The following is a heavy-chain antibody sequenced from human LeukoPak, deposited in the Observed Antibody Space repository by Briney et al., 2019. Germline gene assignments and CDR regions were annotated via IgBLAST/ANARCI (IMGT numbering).Heavy chain of an antibody. CDR1: GGTFSSYA. CDR2: IIPIFGTA. CDR3: VREGYNYFDY. V-gene: IGHV1-69*13. D-gene: IGHD5-24*01. J-gene: IGHJ4*02. Sequence: ASVKVSCKASGGTFSSYAISWVRQAPGQGLEWMGGIIPIFGTANYAQKFQGRVTITADESTSTAYMELSSLRSEDTAVYYCVREGYNYFDYWGQGTLVTVSS.